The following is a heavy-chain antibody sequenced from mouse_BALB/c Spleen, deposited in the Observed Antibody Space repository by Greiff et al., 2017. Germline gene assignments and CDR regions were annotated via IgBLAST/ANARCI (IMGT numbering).Heavy chain of an antibody. CDR1: GDSITSCY. V-gene: IGHV3-8*02. Sequence: EVKLVESGPSLVKPSQTLSLTCSVTGDSITSCYWNWIRKFPGNKLEYMGYISYSGSTYYNPSLKSRISITRDTSKNQYYLQLNSVTTEDTATYYCARGGNYYGYTDYWGQGTSVTVSS. CDR2: ISYSGST. D-gene: IGHD1-2*01. CDR3: ARGGNYYGYTDY. J-gene: IGHJ4*01.